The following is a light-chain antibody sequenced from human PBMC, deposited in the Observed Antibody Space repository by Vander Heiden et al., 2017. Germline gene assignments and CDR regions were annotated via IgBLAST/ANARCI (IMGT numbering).Light chain of an antibody. CDR3: QKYNIAPKT. CDR1: QGITNY. CDR2: GAS. V-gene: IGKV1-27*01. J-gene: IGKJ4*01. Sequence: DIQMTQSPSSLSASVGERATITCRASQGITNYLAWYQQKPGKVPKLLIYGASTLQSGVPSRFSGSGSGTDFTLTISSLQPEDVATYYCQKYNIAPKTFGGGTKVEIK.